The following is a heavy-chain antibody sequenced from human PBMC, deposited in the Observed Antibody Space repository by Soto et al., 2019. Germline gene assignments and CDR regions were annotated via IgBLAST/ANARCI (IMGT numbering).Heavy chain of an antibody. J-gene: IGHJ4*02. CDR1: GYTFTSYY. CDR3: ARIAAAGWGRDY. Sequence: QVQLVQSWAEVKKPWASVKVSCKASGYTFTSYYINWVRQATGQGLEWMGWMNANSGNTGYAQRFQGRVTMTRNTYISTAYMELSSLRYEDTAVYYCARIAAAGWGRDYWGQGTLVTVSS. V-gene: IGHV1-8*01. D-gene: IGHD6-13*01. CDR2: MNANSGNT.